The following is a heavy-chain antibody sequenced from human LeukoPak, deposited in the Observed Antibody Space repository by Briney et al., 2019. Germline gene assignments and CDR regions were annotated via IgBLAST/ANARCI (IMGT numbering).Heavy chain of an antibody. V-gene: IGHV3-11*01. D-gene: IGHD5-18*01. Sequence: PGGSLRLSCAASGFSFSDYYMSWIRQAPGKGLEWVSYISGSGNTMYYADSVKGRFTISRDNAKSSLYLQMNSLRAEDTAVYYCARDREYVTTAMGIDAFDMWGQGTMVTVSS. J-gene: IGHJ3*02. CDR1: GFSFSDYY. CDR3: ARDREYVTTAMGIDAFDM. CDR2: ISGSGNTM.